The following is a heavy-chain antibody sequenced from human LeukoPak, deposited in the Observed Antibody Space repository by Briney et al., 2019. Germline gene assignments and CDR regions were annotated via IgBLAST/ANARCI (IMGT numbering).Heavy chain of an antibody. D-gene: IGHD3-3*01. Sequence: ASVKVSCKASGYTFTSYGISWVRQAPGQGLEWMGWISAYNGNTNYAQKLQGRVTMTTDTSTSAAYMELRSLRSDDTAVYYCARDMRFLEWLSRPIDYWGQETLVTVSS. CDR3: ARDMRFLEWLSRPIDY. CDR1: GYTFTSYG. CDR2: ISAYNGNT. V-gene: IGHV1-18*01. J-gene: IGHJ4*02.